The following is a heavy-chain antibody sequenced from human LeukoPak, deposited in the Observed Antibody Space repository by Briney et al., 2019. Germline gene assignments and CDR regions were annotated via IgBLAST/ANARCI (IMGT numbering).Heavy chain of an antibody. D-gene: IGHD1-26*01. CDR1: GGSISSYY. Sequence: SETLSLTCTVSGGSISSYYWSWIRQPAGKGLEWIGRIYTSGSTNYNPSLKSRVTMSVDTSKNQFSLRVSSVTAADTAVYYCARHQGSGRKHYYGMDVWGQGTTVTVSS. V-gene: IGHV4-4*07. J-gene: IGHJ6*02. CDR2: IYTSGST. CDR3: ARHQGSGRKHYYGMDV.